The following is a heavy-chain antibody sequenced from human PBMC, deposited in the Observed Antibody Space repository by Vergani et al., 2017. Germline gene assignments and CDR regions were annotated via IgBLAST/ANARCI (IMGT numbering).Heavy chain of an antibody. D-gene: IGHD1-26*01. V-gene: IGHV3-30*04. CDR3: ARDGSVGAGGGGLDY. J-gene: IGHJ4*02. CDR1: GFTFSSYA. Sequence: QVQLVESGGGVVQPGRSLRLSCAASGFTFSSYAMHWVRQAPGKGLEWVAVISYDGSNKYYADSVKGRFTISRDNSKNTLYLQMNSLRAEDKAVYYCARDGSVGAGGGGLDYWGQGTLVTVSS. CDR2: ISYDGSNK.